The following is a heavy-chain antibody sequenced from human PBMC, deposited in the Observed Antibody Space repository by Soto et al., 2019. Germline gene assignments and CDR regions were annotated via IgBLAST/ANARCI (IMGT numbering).Heavy chain of an antibody. V-gene: IGHV1-18*01. Sequence: QVQLVQSGAEVKKPGASVKVSCKASGYTFTSYGISWVRQAPGQGLEWMGWISAYNGNTNHAQKLQGRVTMTTDTATGTASLGLRSLRSDDTAVYYCARDAVVGLFDYWGEGTLVTVSS. J-gene: IGHJ4*02. CDR1: GYTFTSYG. CDR3: ARDAVVGLFDY. CDR2: ISAYNGNT. D-gene: IGHD1-26*01.